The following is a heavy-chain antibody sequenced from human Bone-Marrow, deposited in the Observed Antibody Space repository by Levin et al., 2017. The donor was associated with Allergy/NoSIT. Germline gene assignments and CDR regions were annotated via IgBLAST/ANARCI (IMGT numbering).Heavy chain of an antibody. V-gene: IGHV1-69*02. CDR1: GYTFSAYS. CDR3: ARVDGVIFYQGMDV. D-gene: IGHD2/OR15-2a*01. J-gene: IGHJ6*02. Sequence: PRASVKVSCDSSGYTFSAYSVSWVRQAPGQGLEWMGRVLTLLNIPKLAPKFQDRLTITADKSTGTTYMELNNLTSEDTAVYYCARVDGVIFYQGMDVWGQGTTVIVSS. CDR2: VLTLLNIP.